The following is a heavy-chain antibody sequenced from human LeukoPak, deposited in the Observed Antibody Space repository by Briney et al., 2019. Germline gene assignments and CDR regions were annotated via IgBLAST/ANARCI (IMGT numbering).Heavy chain of an antibody. CDR1: GFTFSSYA. V-gene: IGHV3-30*04. CDR3: AKRVAAAGTGPQGYYYYGMDV. J-gene: IGHJ6*02. D-gene: IGHD6-13*01. CDR2: ISYDGSNK. Sequence: GRSLRLSCAASGFTFSSYAMHWVRQAPGKGLEWVAVISYDGSNKYYADSVKGRFTISRDNSKNTLYLQMNSLRAEDTAVYYCAKRVAAAGTGPQGYYYYGMDVWGQGTTVTVSS.